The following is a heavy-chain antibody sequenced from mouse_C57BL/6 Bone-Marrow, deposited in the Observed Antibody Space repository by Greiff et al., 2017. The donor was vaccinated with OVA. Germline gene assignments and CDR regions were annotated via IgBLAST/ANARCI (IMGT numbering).Heavy chain of an antibody. CDR3: ARGGNDVDWYFDV. CDR1: GYTFTSYW. V-gene: IGHV1-50*01. Sequence: QVQLQQPGAELVKPGASVKLSCKASGYTFTSYWMQWVKQRPGQGLEWIGAIDPSDSYTNYNQKFTGKATLTVDTSSSTAYMQLSSLTSEDSAVYYCARGGNDVDWYFDVWGTGTTVTVSS. J-gene: IGHJ1*03. CDR2: IDPSDSYT. D-gene: IGHD2-2*01.